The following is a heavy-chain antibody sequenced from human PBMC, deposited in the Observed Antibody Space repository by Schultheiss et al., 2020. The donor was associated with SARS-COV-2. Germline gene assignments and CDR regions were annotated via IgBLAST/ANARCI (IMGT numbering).Heavy chain of an antibody. Sequence: GGSLRLSCAASGFTFSDYYMSWVRQAPGKGLEWVSTISGSGGSTYYADSVKGRFTISRENAKNSLYLQMNSLRAGDTAVYYCARDRRIGGYYYYYGMDVWGQGTTVTVSS. CDR3: ARDRRIGGYYYYYGMDV. J-gene: IGHJ6*02. V-gene: IGHV3-11*04. CDR1: GFTFSDYY. CDR2: ISGSGGST. D-gene: IGHD6-6*01.